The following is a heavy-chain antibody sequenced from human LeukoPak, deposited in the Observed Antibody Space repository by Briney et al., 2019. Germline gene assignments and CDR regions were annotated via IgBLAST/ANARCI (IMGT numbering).Heavy chain of an antibody. D-gene: IGHD6-19*01. V-gene: IGHV4-61*02. J-gene: IGHJ4*02. CDR3: ARTYSSGWYGIDY. CDR1: GGSISSGSYY. Sequence: SETLSLTCTVSGGSISSGSYYWSWIRQPAGKGLEWIGRIYTSGSTYYNPSLKSRVTISVDTSKNQFSLKLSSVTAADTAVYYCARTYSSGWYGIDYWGQGTLVTVSS. CDR2: IYTSGST.